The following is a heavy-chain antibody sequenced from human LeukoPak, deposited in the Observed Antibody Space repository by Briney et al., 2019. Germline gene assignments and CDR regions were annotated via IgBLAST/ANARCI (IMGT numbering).Heavy chain of an antibody. CDR1: GFTFSSYA. D-gene: IGHD2-2*01. CDR3: AKSSGYCSSTSCYGGDY. Sequence: GGSLRLSCAASGFTFSSYAMSWVRQAPGKGLEWVSAISGSGGSTYYADSVKGRSTISRDNSKNTLYLQMNSLRAEDTAVYYCAKSSGYCSSTSCYGGDYWGQGTLVTVSS. CDR2: ISGSGGST. V-gene: IGHV3-23*01. J-gene: IGHJ4*02.